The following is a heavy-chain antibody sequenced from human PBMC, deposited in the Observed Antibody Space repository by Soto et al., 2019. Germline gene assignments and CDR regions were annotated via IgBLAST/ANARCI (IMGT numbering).Heavy chain of an antibody. CDR2: IIPILGIA. CDR1: GGTFSSYT. J-gene: IGHJ6*02. V-gene: IGHV1-69*04. CDR3: AREDIVVVPAAIAGIYYYYGMDV. D-gene: IGHD2-2*01. Sequence: SVKVSCKASGGTFSSYTISWVRQAPGQGLEWMGRIIPILGIANYAQKFQGRVTITADKSTSTAYMELSSLRSEDTAVYYCAREDIVVVPAAIAGIYYYYGMDVWGQGTTVTVSS.